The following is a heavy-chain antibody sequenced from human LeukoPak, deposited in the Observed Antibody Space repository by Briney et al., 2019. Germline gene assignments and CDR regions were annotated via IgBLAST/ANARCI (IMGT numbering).Heavy chain of an antibody. CDR2: IYYSGST. Sequence: SETLSLTCTVSDDSIRSFYWSWTRQPPGKGLEWIGYIYYSGSTNYNPSLKSRVTISVDTSKNQFSLKLSSVTAADTAVYYCARLSLLWFGRGGWFDPWGQGTLVTVSS. CDR1: DDSIRSFY. D-gene: IGHD3-10*01. V-gene: IGHV4-59*08. CDR3: ARLSLLWFGRGGWFDP. J-gene: IGHJ5*02.